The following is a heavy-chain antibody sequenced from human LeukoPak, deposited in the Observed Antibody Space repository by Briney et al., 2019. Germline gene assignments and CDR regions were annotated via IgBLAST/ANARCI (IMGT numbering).Heavy chain of an antibody. V-gene: IGHV4-59*01. CDR1: GGSISSYY. J-gene: IGHJ4*02. CDR2: IYYSGST. CDR3: ARYGSGSSGLDY. Sequence: PSETLSLTCTVSGGSISSYYWSWIRQPPGKGLEWIGYIYYSGSTNYNPSLKSRVTISVDTSKNQFSLKLSSVTAADTAVCYCARYGSGSSGLDYWGQGTLVTVSS. D-gene: IGHD3-10*01.